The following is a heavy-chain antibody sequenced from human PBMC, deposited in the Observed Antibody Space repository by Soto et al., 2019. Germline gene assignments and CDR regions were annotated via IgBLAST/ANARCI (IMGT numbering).Heavy chain of an antibody. CDR1: GGSISSGGYY. J-gene: IGHJ4*02. Sequence: QVQLQESGPGLVKPSQTLSLTCTVSGGSISSGGYYWSWIRQHPGKGLECIGYIYYSGSTYYNPSLKSRVTISVDPSKNQFSLKLSSVTAADTAVYYCARGVTMVRGVIHTPYFDYWGQGTLVTVSS. CDR2: IYYSGST. D-gene: IGHD3-10*01. V-gene: IGHV4-31*03. CDR3: ARGVTMVRGVIHTPYFDY.